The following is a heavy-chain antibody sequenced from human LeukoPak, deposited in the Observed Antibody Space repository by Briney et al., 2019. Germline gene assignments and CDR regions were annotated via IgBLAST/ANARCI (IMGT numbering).Heavy chain of an antibody. CDR3: ARVWDDGSVTDY. CDR2: TYYSGST. Sequence: SETLSLTCTVSGGSITSYYWSWIRQPPGKGLEWIGNTYYSGSTNYNPSLKSRVTISVDTSKTQFSLKLSSVTAADTAVYFCARVWDDGSVTDYWGQGTPVTVSS. D-gene: IGHD3-10*01. CDR1: GGSITSYY. V-gene: IGHV4-59*01. J-gene: IGHJ4*02.